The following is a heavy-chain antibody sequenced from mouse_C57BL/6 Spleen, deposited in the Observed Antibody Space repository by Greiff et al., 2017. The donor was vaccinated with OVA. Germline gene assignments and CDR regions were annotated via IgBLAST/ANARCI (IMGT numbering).Heavy chain of an antibody. CDR2: ISSGGDYI. D-gene: IGHD1-1*01. V-gene: IGHV5-9-1*02. CDR3: TRVYYGSSPAWFAY. CDR1: GFTFSSYA. Sequence: EVQLMESGEGLVKPGGSLKLSCAASGFTFSSYAMSWVRQTPEKRLEWVAYISSGGDYIYYADTVKGRFTISRDNARNTLYLQMSSLKSEDTAMYYCTRVYYGSSPAWFAYWGQGTLVTVSA. J-gene: IGHJ3*01.